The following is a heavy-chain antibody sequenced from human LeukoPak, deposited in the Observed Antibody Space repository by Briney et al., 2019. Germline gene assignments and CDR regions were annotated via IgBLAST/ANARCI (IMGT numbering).Heavy chain of an antibody. Sequence: PGGSLRLSCAASGFIFSSYGMHWVRQAPGKGLEWVAFIRYDGIKKYYADSVKGRFTISRDNSKNTLYLQMNSLRAEDTGVYYCARALYDSSGYYSHFDYWGQGTLVTVSS. CDR2: IRYDGIKK. CDR1: GFIFSSYG. J-gene: IGHJ4*02. D-gene: IGHD3-22*01. V-gene: IGHV3-30*02. CDR3: ARALYDSSGYYSHFDY.